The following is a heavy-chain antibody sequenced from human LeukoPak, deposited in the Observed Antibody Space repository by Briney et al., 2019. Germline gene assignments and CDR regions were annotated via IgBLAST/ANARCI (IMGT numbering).Heavy chain of an antibody. Sequence: PSETLSLTCTVSGGSISSSSYYWVWIRQPPGKEREWIGSIYYSGSTYYNPSLTSRVTISVDTSKNQFSLKLSSVTAADTAVYYCARLSRVVGPFDYWGQGTLVTVSS. J-gene: IGHJ4*02. CDR1: GGSISSSSYY. CDR3: ARLSRVVGPFDY. CDR2: IYYSGST. D-gene: IGHD3-22*01. V-gene: IGHV4-39*01.